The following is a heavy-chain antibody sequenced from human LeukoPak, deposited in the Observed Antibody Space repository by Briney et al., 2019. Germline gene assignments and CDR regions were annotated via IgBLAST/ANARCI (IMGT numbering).Heavy chain of an antibody. Sequence: GGSLRLSCAASGFTVSSNYMSWVRQAPGKGLEWVSVIYSGGSTYYADSVKGRFTISRDNSKNTLYLQMNSLRAEDTAVYYCARGYSGYDFLDYYYYMDVWGKGTTVTVSS. V-gene: IGHV3-53*01. CDR1: GFTVSSNY. J-gene: IGHJ6*03. CDR2: IYSGGST. D-gene: IGHD5-12*01. CDR3: ARGYSGYDFLDYYYYMDV.